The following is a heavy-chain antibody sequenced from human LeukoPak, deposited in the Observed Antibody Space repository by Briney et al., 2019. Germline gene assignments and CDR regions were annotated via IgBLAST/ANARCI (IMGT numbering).Heavy chain of an antibody. CDR2: ISYDGSSE. CDR3: AKGLGPLVRGVVPRTYYMDV. CDR1: GFTFSSYG. Sequence: GGSLRLSCVGSGFTFSSYGIHWVRQLPGKGPEWVAIISYDGSSEFYADSVKGRFKISRDNSKNTVNLQMNSLGVEDTAVYYCAKGLGPLVRGVVPRTYYMDVWGRGTMVTVSS. V-gene: IGHV3-30*18. D-gene: IGHD3-10*01. J-gene: IGHJ6*03.